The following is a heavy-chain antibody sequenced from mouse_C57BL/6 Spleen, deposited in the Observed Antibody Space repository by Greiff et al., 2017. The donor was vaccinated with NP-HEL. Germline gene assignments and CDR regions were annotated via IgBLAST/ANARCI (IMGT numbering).Heavy chain of an antibody. CDR3: ARAPGNYVDY. J-gene: IGHJ2*01. Sequence: QVQLQQPGPELVKPGASVKISCKASGYAFSSSWMNWVKQRPGKGLEWIGRIYPGDGDTNYNGKFKGKATLTADKSSSTAYMQLSSLTSEDSAVYFCARAPGNYVDYWGQGTTLTVSS. D-gene: IGHD1-1*02. CDR2: IYPGDGDT. CDR1: GYAFSSSW. V-gene: IGHV1-82*01.